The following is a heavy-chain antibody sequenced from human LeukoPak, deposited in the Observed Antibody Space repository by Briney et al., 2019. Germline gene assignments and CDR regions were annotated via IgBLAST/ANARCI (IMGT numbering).Heavy chain of an antibody. CDR2: IPAITGDK. CDR3: ARGYGAGSHNELEH. CDR1: GFTFSTYA. D-gene: IGHD3-10*01. V-gene: IGHV3-23*01. J-gene: IGHJ1*01. Sequence: SGGSLRPSCAASGFTFSTYAMNWVRQAPGKGLGWVSGIPAITGDKFYAGSVKGRFTISRDNSEKTLYLQMNSLRADDTAVYYCARGYGAGSHNELEHWGQGTLVTVSS.